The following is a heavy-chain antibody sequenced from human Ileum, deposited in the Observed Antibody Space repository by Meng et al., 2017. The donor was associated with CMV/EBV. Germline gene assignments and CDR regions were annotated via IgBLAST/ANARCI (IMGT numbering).Heavy chain of an antibody. CDR1: GLNLYAYT. V-gene: IGHV3-43*01. CDR2: ITRDGANT. D-gene: IGHD3-10*01. Sequence: EVQLVVAGGVVVQPGGSLRLSCSASGLNLYAYTIHWLRQAPGKGLEWVSLITRDGANTYYTDSVRGRFTISRDNSKNSVFLQMNTLGTEDTALYYCARDNDAGGYLAYWGQGTLVTVSS. CDR3: ARDNDAGGYLAY. J-gene: IGHJ4*02.